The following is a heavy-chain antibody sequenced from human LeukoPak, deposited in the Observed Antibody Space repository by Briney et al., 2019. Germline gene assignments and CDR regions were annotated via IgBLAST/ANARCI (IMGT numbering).Heavy chain of an antibody. Sequence: PGGSLRLSCAASGFTFRSYAMSWVRQAPGKGLEWVSTISGSGDSTYYADSVKGRFTISRDNSKNTLYVQMNSLRAEDTAVYYCAKGKVVGAPHWGQGTLVTVSS. D-gene: IGHD2-15*01. CDR3: AKGKVVGAPH. CDR2: ISGSGDST. V-gene: IGHV3-23*01. CDR1: GFTFRSYA. J-gene: IGHJ4*02.